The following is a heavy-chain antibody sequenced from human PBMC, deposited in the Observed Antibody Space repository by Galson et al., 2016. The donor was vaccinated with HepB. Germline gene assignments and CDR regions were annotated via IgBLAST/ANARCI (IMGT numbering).Heavy chain of an antibody. CDR2: ISGSGEHT. Sequence: PLRLSCAASGFTFSRYAMSWVRQAPGKGLEWVSAISGSGEHTNIADSVKGRFTISRDNSKSTIYLQMNSVRVDDTAVYFCAKAGYSARWYVGPVDYWGQGTLVSVSS. CDR3: AKAGYSARWYVGPVDY. D-gene: IGHD5-12*01. J-gene: IGHJ4*02. CDR1: GFTFSRYA. V-gene: IGHV3-23*01.